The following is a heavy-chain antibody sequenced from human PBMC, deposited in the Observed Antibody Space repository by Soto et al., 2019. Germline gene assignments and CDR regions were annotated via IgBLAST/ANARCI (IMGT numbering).Heavy chain of an antibody. Sequence: SVKVSCKASGGTFSSYAISWVRQAPGQGLERMGGIIPIFGTANYAQKFQGRVTITADESTSTAYMELSSLRSEDTAVYYCARDVPDCSGGSCYLNWFDPWGQGTLVTVSS. J-gene: IGHJ5*02. D-gene: IGHD2-15*01. CDR1: GGTFSSYA. V-gene: IGHV1-69*13. CDR2: IIPIFGTA. CDR3: ARDVPDCSGGSCYLNWFDP.